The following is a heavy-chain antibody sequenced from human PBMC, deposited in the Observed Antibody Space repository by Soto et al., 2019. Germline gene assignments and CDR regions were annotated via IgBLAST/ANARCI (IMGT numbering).Heavy chain of an antibody. D-gene: IGHD3-16*01. J-gene: IGHJ3*02. CDR3: ARLHMITFGCHVDRPFDM. Sequence: QVQLQESGPGLVRPSGTLSLTCDVSGDSISSFNWWSWVRQPPGKGLEWIGEMYHSGRTNYNPSLKSLVTISVDKSNNQFFLDLPSVTAADTAVYYCARLHMITFGCHVDRPFDMWGQGRRVNVSS. CDR2: MYHSGRT. CDR1: GDSISSFNW. V-gene: IGHV4-4*02.